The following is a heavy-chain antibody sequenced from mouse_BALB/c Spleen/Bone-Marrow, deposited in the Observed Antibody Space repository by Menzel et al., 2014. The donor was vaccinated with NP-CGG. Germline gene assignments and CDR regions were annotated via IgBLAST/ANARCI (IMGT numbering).Heavy chain of an antibody. CDR3: AWGLYGNSGY. Sequence: QVQLQQSGAELVKPGVSVKLSCKASGYTFTSYWMHWVKQRPGQGLEWIGEIDPSDSYTNYNQKFKGKATLTVDKSSSTAYMQLSSLTSEDSAVYYCAWGLYGNSGYWGQGTTLTVSS. CDR2: IDPSDSYT. J-gene: IGHJ2*01. V-gene: IGHV1-69*02. CDR1: GYTFTSYW. D-gene: IGHD2-1*01.